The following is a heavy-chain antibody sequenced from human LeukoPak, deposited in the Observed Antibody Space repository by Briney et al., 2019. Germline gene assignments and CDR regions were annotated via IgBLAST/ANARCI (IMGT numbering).Heavy chain of an antibody. CDR1: GYTLSRYS. Sequence: GGSLRLSCAASGYTLSRYSMHWVRQAPGKGRVWVSRNSNDGSSTTYADSVKGRFTISRDNAKNTLYLQMNSLRAEDTAVYYCARVGLYCSGGSCYDCWGQGALVTVSS. J-gene: IGHJ4*02. D-gene: IGHD2-15*01. CDR3: ARVGLYCSGGSCYDC. V-gene: IGHV3-74*03. CDR2: NSNDGSST.